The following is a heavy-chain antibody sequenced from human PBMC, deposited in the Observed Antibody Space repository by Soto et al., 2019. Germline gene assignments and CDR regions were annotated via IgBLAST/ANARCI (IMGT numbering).Heavy chain of an antibody. CDR1: GFSVTGNC. V-gene: IGHV3-53*01. D-gene: IGHD3-9*01. CDR3: ARVTTFYDILTSSYALNYFDY. CDR2: IYAGGNT. Sequence: GGSLRPSCGASGFSVTGNCMTGVREAPGKGLGCVSVIYAGGNTYYPDSVKGRFTISSDNSKNTLFLQMNNLRAEDTAVYYCARVTTFYDILTSSYALNYFDYWGQGTRVTVSS. J-gene: IGHJ4*02.